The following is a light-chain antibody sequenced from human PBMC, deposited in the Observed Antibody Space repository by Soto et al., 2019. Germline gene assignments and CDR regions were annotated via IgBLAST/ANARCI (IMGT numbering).Light chain of an antibody. J-gene: IGKJ4*01. Sequence: EIVLTQSPGTLSLSPGERATLSYRASQSVGGRYLAWYQRKPGQAPRLLIYGASSRASDIPDRFSGSGSGTEFTLTISRLYPEDIAKYYCQQYENVPLTFGGGTKVEI. V-gene: IGKV3-20*01. CDR3: QQYENVPLT. CDR2: GAS. CDR1: QSVGGRY.